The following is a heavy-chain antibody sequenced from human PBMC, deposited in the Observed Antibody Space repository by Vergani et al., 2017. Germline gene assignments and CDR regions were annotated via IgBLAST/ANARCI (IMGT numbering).Heavy chain of an antibody. Sequence: MQLQESGPGLVKPSETLSLTCSVSGVSISINHYYWNWVRQAPGKGLEWVSSISSSTSHIYYADSVKGRFTISRDNAKNSLYLQMNSLRAEDTAVYYCAINLSPDQYSSSWYSSNFFFYYYGMDVWGQGTTVTVSS. D-gene: IGHD6-13*01. CDR2: ISSSTSHI. V-gene: IGHV3-21*02. CDR1: GVSISINHY. CDR3: AINLSPDQYSSSWYSSNFFFYYYGMDV. J-gene: IGHJ6*02.